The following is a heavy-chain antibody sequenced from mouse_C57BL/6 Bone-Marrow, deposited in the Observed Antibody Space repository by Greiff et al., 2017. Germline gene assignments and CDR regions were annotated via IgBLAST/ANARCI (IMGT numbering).Heavy chain of an antibody. CDR3: TKEGGVFDY. CDR2: IDPETGGT. V-gene: IGHV1-15*01. J-gene: IGHJ2*01. CDR1: GYTFTDYE. Sequence: VQLQQSGAELVRPGASVTLSCKASGYTFTDYEMHWVKQTPVHGLGWIGAIDPETGGTAYNQKFKGKAILTADKSSSTAYMELRSLTSEDSAVYYCTKEGGVFDYWGQGTTLTVSS.